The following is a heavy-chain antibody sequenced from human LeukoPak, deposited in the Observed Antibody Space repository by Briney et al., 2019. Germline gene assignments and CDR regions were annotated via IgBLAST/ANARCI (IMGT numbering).Heavy chain of an antibody. CDR1: GYTFNGFY. CDR2: INPNSGGT. V-gene: IGHV1-2*02. CDR3: ARWMATVTTPDY. Sequence: GASVKVSRKASGYTFNGFYLHWVRQAPGQGLEWMGWINPNSGGTNYAQKFQGRVTMTRDTSISTAYMELSRLRSDDTAVYYCARWMATVTTPDYWGQGTLVTVSS. D-gene: IGHD4-11*01. J-gene: IGHJ4*02.